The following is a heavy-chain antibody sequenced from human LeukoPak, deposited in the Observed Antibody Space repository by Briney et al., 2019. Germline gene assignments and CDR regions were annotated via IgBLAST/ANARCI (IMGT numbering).Heavy chain of an antibody. D-gene: IGHD6-13*01. CDR3: ARIFVAAAGDAFDI. V-gene: IGHV3-21*01. CDR2: ISSSSSYI. CDR1: GFTFSSYS. Sequence: GGSLRLSCAASGFTFSSYSMNWVRQAPGKGLEWVSSISSSSSYIYYADSVKGRFTISRDNAKNSLYLQMNSLRAEDTAVYYCARIFVAAAGDAFDIWGQGTMVTVSS. J-gene: IGHJ3*02.